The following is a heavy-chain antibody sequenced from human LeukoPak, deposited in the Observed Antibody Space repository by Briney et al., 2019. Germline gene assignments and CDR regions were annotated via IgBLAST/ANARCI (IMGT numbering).Heavy chain of an antibody. CDR3: ARGGYYGSGNDFRFDP. J-gene: IGHJ5*02. Sequence: KPSETLSLTCTVSGGSVSSDYWNWIRQPAGKGLEWIGRIYTSGSTNYNPSLKSRVTISVDTSKNQFSLKLTSVTAADTAVYFCARGGYYGSGNDFRFDPWGQGTLVTVSS. CDR2: IYTSGST. D-gene: IGHD3-10*01. V-gene: IGHV4-4*07. CDR1: GGSVSSDY.